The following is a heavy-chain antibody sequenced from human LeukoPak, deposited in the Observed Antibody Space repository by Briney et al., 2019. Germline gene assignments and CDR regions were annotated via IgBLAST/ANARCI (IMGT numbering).Heavy chain of an antibody. V-gene: IGHV7-4-1*02. CDR3: VTRDGVSSGFFNLDY. Sequence: GASVKVSCKASGYTFTHYAMNWVRQAPGQGLEWMGWINTNTGNPTYAQGFTGRFDFSLDTSVSTAYLQISSLKAEDTAVYYCVTRDGVSSGFFNLDYWGQGTLVTVSS. D-gene: IGHD3-22*01. CDR1: GYTFTHYA. J-gene: IGHJ4*02. CDR2: INTNTGNP.